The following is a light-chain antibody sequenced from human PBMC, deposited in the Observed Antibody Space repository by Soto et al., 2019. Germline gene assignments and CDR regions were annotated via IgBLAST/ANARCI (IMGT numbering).Light chain of an antibody. CDR2: DVA. Sequence: EIVLTQSPATLSLSPGERATLSCRASQSVSSYLAWYQQKPGQAPRLLIYDVAIRATGIPARFSGSGSGTDFTLTISSLEPEDFAIYYCQQRSNWLTFGGGTKVEIK. J-gene: IGKJ4*01. CDR3: QQRSNWLT. V-gene: IGKV3-11*01. CDR1: QSVSSY.